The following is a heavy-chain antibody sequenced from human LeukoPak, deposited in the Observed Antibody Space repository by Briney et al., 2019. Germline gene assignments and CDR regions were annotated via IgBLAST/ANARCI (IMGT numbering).Heavy chain of an antibody. CDR1: GGSISSYY. Sequence: SETLSLTRTVSGGSISSYYWSWIRQPPGKGLEWIGYIYYSGSTNYNPSLKSRVTISVDTSKNQFSLKLSSVTAADTAVYYCARSAGGYFDWLSIFDYWGQGTLVTVSS. J-gene: IGHJ4*02. D-gene: IGHD3-9*01. CDR2: IYYSGST. CDR3: ARSAGGYFDWLSIFDY. V-gene: IGHV4-59*01.